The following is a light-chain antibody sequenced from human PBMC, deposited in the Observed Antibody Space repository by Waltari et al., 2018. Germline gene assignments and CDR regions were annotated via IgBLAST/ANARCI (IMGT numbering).Light chain of an antibody. CDR3: QSYDNSLSGSGV. CDR2: GNS. Sequence: QSLLTQPPSVSAAPGQRVTISCTGNSPNIEAGSDAHSYRQLPGTAPRLLIYGNSNRPSGLPVRFSGSKSGTSASLDITGLQAEDEADYYCQSYDNSLSGSGVFGGGTKLTVL. V-gene: IGLV1-40*01. J-gene: IGLJ3*02. CDR1: SPNIEAGSD.